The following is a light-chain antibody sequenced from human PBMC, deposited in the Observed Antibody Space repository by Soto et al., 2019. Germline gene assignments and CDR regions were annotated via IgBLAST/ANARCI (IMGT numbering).Light chain of an antibody. CDR3: SSYAGSNNLGVL. CDR2: EVN. Sequence: QSVLTQPPSASGSPGQSVTISCTGTSSDVGVYNYVYWYQQHPGKAPKLMIYEVNKRPSGVPDRFSGSKSGNTASLTVSGLQAEDEAEYYCSSYAGSNNLGVLFGGGTKLTAL. V-gene: IGLV2-8*01. J-gene: IGLJ2*01. CDR1: SSDVGVYNY.